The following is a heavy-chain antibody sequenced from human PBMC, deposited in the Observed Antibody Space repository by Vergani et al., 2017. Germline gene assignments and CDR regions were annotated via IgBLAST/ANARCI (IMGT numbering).Heavy chain of an antibody. CDR2: IYSGGST. D-gene: IGHD2-8*01. CDR1: GFTFSSYA. J-gene: IGHJ4*02. Sequence: VQLVESGGGVVQPGRSLRLSCAASGFTFSSYAMHWVRQAPGKGLEWVAVIYSGGSTYYADSVKGRFTISRDNSKNTLYLQMNSLRAEDTAVYYCARSTRMLFDYWGQGTLVTVSS. V-gene: IGHV3-66*01. CDR3: ARSTRMLFDY.